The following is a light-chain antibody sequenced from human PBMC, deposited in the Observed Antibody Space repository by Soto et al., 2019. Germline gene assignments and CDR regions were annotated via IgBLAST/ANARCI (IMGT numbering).Light chain of an antibody. V-gene: IGKV3-15*01. J-gene: IGKJ1*01. CDR1: QSISTS. CDR3: QQRNNWT. CDR2: GAS. Sequence: EIVMTQSPATLSVSPGERATLSCRASQSISTSLAWYQQKPGQPPRLLFYGASTRATGIPARFSGSGSGTDFTLTISGLEPEDFAVYYCQQRNNWTFGQGTKVDIK.